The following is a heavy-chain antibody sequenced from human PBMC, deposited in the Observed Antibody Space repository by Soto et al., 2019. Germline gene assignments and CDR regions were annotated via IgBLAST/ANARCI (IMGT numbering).Heavy chain of an antibody. CDR2: INPNSGCT. Sequence: ASVKVSCKASGYTFTGYYMHWVRQAPGQGLEGMGWINPNSGCTNYAQKFQGRVTMTRDTSISTAYMELSRLRSDDTAVYYCARSFGPPHYYGSGSYSRWGQGTLVTVSS. J-gene: IGHJ4*02. CDR3: ARSFGPPHYYGSGSYSR. CDR1: GYTFTGYY. D-gene: IGHD3-10*01. V-gene: IGHV1-2*02.